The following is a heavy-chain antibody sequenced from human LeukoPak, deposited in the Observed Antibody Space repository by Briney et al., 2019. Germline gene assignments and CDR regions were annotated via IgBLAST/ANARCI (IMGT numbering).Heavy chain of an antibody. V-gene: IGHV3-30*02. Sequence: GGSLRLSCAASGFTFSSYGMHWVRQAPGKGLEWVAFIRHDGSNKFHADSVKGRFTISRDNSKNTLYLQVSSLRAEDTAVYYCARDMVDLDYWGQGTLVTVSS. CDR1: GFTFSSYG. D-gene: IGHD3-10*01. CDR2: IRHDGSNK. J-gene: IGHJ4*02. CDR3: ARDMVDLDY.